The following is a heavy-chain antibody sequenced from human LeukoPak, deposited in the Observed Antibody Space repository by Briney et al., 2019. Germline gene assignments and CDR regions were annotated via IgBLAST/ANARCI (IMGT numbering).Heavy chain of an antibody. Sequence: PAGSLRLSCAASGFTFSSYSKNWVRQAPGKGLEWLSSISSSSSYIYYADSVKGRFTISRDNAKNSLYLQMNSLRAEDTAVYYCARDPGITIFGVVIIGAFDIWGQGTMVTVSS. J-gene: IGHJ3*02. CDR1: GFTFSSYS. CDR2: ISSSSSYI. D-gene: IGHD3-3*01. CDR3: ARDPGITIFGVVIIGAFDI. V-gene: IGHV3-21*01.